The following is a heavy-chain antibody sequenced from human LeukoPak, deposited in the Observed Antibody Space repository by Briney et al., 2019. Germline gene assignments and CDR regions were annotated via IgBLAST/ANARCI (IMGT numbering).Heavy chain of an antibody. J-gene: IGHJ3*02. CDR2: FDPEDGET. CDR3: ATRAYYYGAFDI. D-gene: IGHD3-10*01. V-gene: IGHV1-24*01. Sequence: APVKVSCKVSGYTLTELSMHWVRQAPGKGLEWMGGFDPEDGETIYAQKFQGRVTMTEDTSTDTAYMELSSLRSEDTAVYYCATRAYYYGAFDIWGQGTMVTVSS. CDR1: GYTLTELS.